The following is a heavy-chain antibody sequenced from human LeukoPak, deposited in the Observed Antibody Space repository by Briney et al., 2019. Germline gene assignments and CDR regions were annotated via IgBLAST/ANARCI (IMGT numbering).Heavy chain of an antibody. CDR1: GYSISSGYY. Sequence: SETLSLTCTVSGYSISSGYYWGWIRQPPGKGLEWIGSIYHSGSTYYNPSLKSRVTISVDTSKNQFSLKLSSVTAADTAVYYCARRPRYYMDVWGKGTTVTVSS. CDR2: IYHSGST. CDR3: ARRPRYYMDV. J-gene: IGHJ6*03. V-gene: IGHV4-38-2*02.